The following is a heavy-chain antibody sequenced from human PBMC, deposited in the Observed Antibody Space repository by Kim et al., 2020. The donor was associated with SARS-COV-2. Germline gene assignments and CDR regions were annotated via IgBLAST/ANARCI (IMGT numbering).Heavy chain of an antibody. J-gene: IGHJ5*02. Sequence: VEGRFTISRDNSKNKLYLQMNSLRAEDTAVYYCARESWIQLGSTRNWFDPWGQGTLVTVSS. D-gene: IGHD5-18*01. V-gene: IGHV3-30*06. CDR3: ARESWIQLGSTRNWFDP.